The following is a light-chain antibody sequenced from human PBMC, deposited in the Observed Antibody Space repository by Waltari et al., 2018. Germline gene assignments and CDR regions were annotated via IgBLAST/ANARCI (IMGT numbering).Light chain of an antibody. CDR3: QHYVRLPAT. Sequence: IVLTQSPGTLSLSLGERATLSCRATQSISRTLAWYQQKPGQAPRLLIYGSSIRASGIPDKFSGTGSGTDFSLTINRLEPEDFAVYFCQHYVRLPATFGQGTKVEI. J-gene: IGKJ1*01. CDR2: GSS. V-gene: IGKV3-20*01. CDR1: QSISRT.